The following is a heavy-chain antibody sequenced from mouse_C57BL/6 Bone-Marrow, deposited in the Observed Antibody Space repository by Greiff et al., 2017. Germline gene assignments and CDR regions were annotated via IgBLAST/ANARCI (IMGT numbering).Heavy chain of an antibody. CDR1: GFNIKDYY. V-gene: IGHV14-2*01. D-gene: IGHD2-3*01. J-gene: IGHJ2*01. Sequence: EVQLQQSGAELVKPGASVKLSCTASGFNIKDYYMHWVKQRTEQGLEWIGRIDPVAGETKYASKFPGKVTITADTSSNTAYLHLSSLTSEDTADYSCARYDGHIDYWGQGTTLTVSS. CDR3: ARYDGHIDY. CDR2: IDPVAGET.